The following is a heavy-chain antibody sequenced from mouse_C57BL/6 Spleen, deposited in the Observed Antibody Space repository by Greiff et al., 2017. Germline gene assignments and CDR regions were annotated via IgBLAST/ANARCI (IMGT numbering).Heavy chain of an antibody. D-gene: IGHD2-13*01. CDR3: ARVGYGDEGGAWFAY. CDR1: GYTFTSYW. V-gene: IGHV1-55*01. J-gene: IGHJ3*01. CDR2: IYPGSGST. Sequence: QVQLQQPGAELVKPGASVKMSCKASGYTFTSYWITWVKQRPGQGLEWIGDIYPGSGSTNYNEKFKSKATLTVDTSSSTAYMQLSSLTSEDSAVYYCARVGYGDEGGAWFAYWGQGTLVTVSA.